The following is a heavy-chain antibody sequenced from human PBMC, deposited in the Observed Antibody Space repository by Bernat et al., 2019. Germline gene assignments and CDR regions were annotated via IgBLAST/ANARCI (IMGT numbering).Heavy chain of an antibody. CDR1: GFSFSSYW. CDR3: GRQYDH. Sequence: EVQLVESGGGLVQPGGSLRLSCAASGFSFSSYWMHWVRQAPGKGLVWVSRIKGDGSSSNYADSVKGRFTISRDNAKNTLYLQLNSLGTEDTAVYYCGRQYDHWGQGTMVTVSS. J-gene: IGHJ4*02. CDR2: IKGDGSSS. V-gene: IGHV3-74*01. D-gene: IGHD3-3*01.